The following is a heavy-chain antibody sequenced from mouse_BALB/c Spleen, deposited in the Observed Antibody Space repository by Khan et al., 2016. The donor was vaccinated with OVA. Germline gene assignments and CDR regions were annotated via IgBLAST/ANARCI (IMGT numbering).Heavy chain of an antibody. J-gene: IGHJ2*01. V-gene: IGHV1-7*01. CDR1: GYIFTTYW. CDR3: TRDRIDY. Sequence: VQLKQSGAELAKPGASVKMSCKASGYIFTTYWMHWVKQRPGQGLEWIGYINPTSGYTDYNEKFKDRATLSADKSSSTAYMQLSSLTSEDSAVYYCTRDRIDYWGQGTTLTVSS. CDR2: INPTSGYT.